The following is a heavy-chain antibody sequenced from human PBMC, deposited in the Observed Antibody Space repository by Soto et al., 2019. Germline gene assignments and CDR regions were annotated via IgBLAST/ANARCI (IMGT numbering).Heavy chain of an antibody. CDR1: GFTFSSYA. Sequence: PGGSLRLSCAASGFTFSSYAMHWVRQAPGKGLEWVAVISYDGSNKYYADSVKGRFTISRDNAKKSLYLQMNSLRAEDTAMYYCARSGFGVIIIDSWGQGTLVTVSS. D-gene: IGHD3-3*01. J-gene: IGHJ5*01. CDR2: ISYDGSNK. CDR3: ARSGFGVIIIDS. V-gene: IGHV3-30-3*01.